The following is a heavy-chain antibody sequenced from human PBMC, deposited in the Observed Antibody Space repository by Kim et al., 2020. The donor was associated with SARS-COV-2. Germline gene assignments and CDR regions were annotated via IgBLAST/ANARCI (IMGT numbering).Heavy chain of an antibody. Sequence: SETLSLTCTVSGGSISSGSYYWNWIRQPAGKGLEWIGRVYTTGSTNYNPSLNSRVTISVDTSKNQFSLKLSSVTAADTAVYYCAREDGSGWYDEEYYYYAMDVWGQGTTVTVSS. V-gene: IGHV4-61*02. CDR1: GGSISSGSYY. J-gene: IGHJ6*02. CDR3: AREDGSGWYDEEYYYYAMDV. D-gene: IGHD6-19*01. CDR2: VYTTGST.